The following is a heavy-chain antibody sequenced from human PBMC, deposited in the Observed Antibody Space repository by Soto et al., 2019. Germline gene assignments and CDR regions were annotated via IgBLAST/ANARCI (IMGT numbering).Heavy chain of an antibody. CDR2: IIPILGIA. D-gene: IGHD2-15*01. J-gene: IGHJ4*02. V-gene: IGHV1-69*02. CDR3: ARAHCSGGSCPNDY. CDR1: GGSLSSYT. Sequence: SVKVSCKASGGSLSSYTISWVRQAPGQGLEWMGRIIPILGIANYAQKFQGRVTITADKSTSTAYMELSSLRSEDTAVYYCARAHCSGGSCPNDYWGQGTLVTVSS.